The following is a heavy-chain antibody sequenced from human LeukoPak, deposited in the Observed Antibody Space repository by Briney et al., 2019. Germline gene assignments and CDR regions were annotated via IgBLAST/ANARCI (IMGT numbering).Heavy chain of an antibody. CDR3: ARGTGLGGDYVSN. D-gene: IGHD4-17*01. V-gene: IGHV1-46*01. Sequence: ASVMVSCKASGYTFITYYMHWVRQAPGQGLEWMGVINPSGGTTSYAQKFQARVTMTRDTSTSTVYMELSSLRSEDTAVYYCARGTGLGGDYVSNWGQGTLVTVSS. CDR1: GYTFITYY. J-gene: IGHJ4*02. CDR2: INPSGGTT.